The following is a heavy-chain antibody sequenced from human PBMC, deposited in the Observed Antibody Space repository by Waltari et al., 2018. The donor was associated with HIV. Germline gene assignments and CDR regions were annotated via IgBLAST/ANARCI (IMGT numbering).Heavy chain of an antibody. CDR2: IYYSGST. D-gene: IGHD6-19*01. CDR1: GGSISTYY. CDR3: ARAGQWLGMIDY. J-gene: IGHJ4*02. V-gene: IGHV4-59*01. Sequence: QVQLQESGPGLVKPSETLSLTCTVSGGSISTYYWSWIRQPPGKGLEWIGYIYYSGSTNYNPSLKSRVTISVDTSKNQFSLKLSSVTAADTAVYYCARAGQWLGMIDYWGQGTLVTVSS.